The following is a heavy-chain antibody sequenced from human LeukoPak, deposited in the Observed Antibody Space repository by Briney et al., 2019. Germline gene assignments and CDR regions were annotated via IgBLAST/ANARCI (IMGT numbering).Heavy chain of an antibody. CDR3: ARGITIFGVVTHDAFDI. Sequence: GGSLRLSCAASGFTFNNAWMNWVRQAPGKGLEWVSSISSSSSYIYYADSVKGRFTISRDNAKNSLYLQMNSLRAEDTAVYYCARGITIFGVVTHDAFDIWGQGTMVTVSS. D-gene: IGHD3-3*01. V-gene: IGHV3-21*01. J-gene: IGHJ3*02. CDR2: ISSSSSYI. CDR1: GFTFNNAW.